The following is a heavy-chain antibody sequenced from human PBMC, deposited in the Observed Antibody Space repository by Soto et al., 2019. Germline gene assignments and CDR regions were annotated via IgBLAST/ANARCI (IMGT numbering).Heavy chain of an antibody. CDR3: ARPAGYSSGWYNY. J-gene: IGHJ4*02. CDR1: GYSFTSYW. CDR2: IYPGDSDT. Sequence: PGDSLKVPWKGSGYSFTSYWIGWVLQMPGKGLEWMGIIYPGDSDTRYSPSFQGQVTISADKSISTAYLQWSSLKASDTAMYYCARPAGYSSGWYNYWGQGTLVTVSS. V-gene: IGHV5-51*01. D-gene: IGHD6-19*01.